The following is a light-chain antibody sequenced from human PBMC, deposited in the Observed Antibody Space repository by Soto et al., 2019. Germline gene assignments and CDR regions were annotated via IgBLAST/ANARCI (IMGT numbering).Light chain of an antibody. CDR3: AAWDDSLNGLV. J-gene: IGLJ2*01. V-gene: IGLV1-44*01. CDR2: SNN. Sequence: QSVLTQPPSASGTPGQWVTISCSGSSSNIGSNPVTWYQQLPATAPKILIYSNNQRPSGVPDRFSGSKCGTSASLAISGLQSEDEADYYCAAWDDSLNGLVFGGGTKLTVL. CDR1: SSNIGSNP.